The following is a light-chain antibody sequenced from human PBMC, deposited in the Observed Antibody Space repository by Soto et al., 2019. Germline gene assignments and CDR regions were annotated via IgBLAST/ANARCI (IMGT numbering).Light chain of an antibody. V-gene: IGKV3-20*01. CDR3: HHYGYGADT. Sequence: ELVLTQSPGTLSLSPGERATLSCRASESVRNNSLAWYQQQPGQPPRLPIFGASSRATGIPDRFTGSGSGADFSLTISRLEPEDSAVYFCHHYGYGADTFGQGTKLEIK. J-gene: IGKJ2*01. CDR2: GAS. CDR1: ESVRNNS.